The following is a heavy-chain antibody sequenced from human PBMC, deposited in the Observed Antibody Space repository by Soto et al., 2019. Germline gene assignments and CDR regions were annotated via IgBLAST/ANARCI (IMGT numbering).Heavy chain of an antibody. J-gene: IGHJ4*02. D-gene: IGHD5-18*01. CDR3: ARDRSPALVLFDC. Sequence: GGSLRLSCAASGFTFSDYYMSWIRQAPGKGLEGVSYISSSSSYTNYADSVKGRFTISRDNAKNSLYLQMNSLRAEDTAVYYCARDRSPALVLFDCWGQGTLVTVSS. CDR1: GFTFSDYY. V-gene: IGHV3-11*06. CDR2: ISSSSSYT.